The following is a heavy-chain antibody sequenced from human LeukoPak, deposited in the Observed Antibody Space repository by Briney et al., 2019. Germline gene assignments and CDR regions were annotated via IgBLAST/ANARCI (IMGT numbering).Heavy chain of an antibody. V-gene: IGHV3-53*01. CDR1: GFTVSSSY. CDR3: ASSRGSQNAFDI. J-gene: IGHJ3*02. Sequence: GGSLRLSCAASGFTVSSSYMSWVRQAPGKGLEWVSVIYGGGNTYYADSVKGRFTISRGNSKNTLYLQMNSLRAEDTAVYYCASSRGSQNAFDIWGQGTMVTVSS. CDR2: IYGGGNT. D-gene: IGHD3-16*01.